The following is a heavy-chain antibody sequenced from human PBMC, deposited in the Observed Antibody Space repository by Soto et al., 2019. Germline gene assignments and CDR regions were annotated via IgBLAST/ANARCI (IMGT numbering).Heavy chain of an antibody. CDR1: GYAFTTYG. CDR2: ISAHNGNT. V-gene: IGHV1-18*01. CDR3: ARGRYGDY. J-gene: IGHJ4*02. Sequence: QLHLVQSAAEVKKPGASVKVSCKGSGYAFTTYGITWVRQAPGQGLEWMGWISAHNGNTNYAQKLQGRVTVTRDTSTSTAYMELRSLRSDDTAVYYCARGRYGDYWGQGALVTVSS. D-gene: IGHD1-1*01.